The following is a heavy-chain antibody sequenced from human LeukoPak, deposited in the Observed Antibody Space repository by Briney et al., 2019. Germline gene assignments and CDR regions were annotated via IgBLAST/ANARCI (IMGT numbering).Heavy chain of an antibody. CDR3: ARGSRLTIFGVVIQDAFDI. CDR1: GGSISSYY. V-gene: IGHV4-4*07. CDR2: IYTSGST. Sequence: SETLSLTCTVSGGSISSYYWSWIRQPAGKGLEWIGRIYTSGSTNYNPSLKSRVTISVDTSKNQFSLKLSSVTAADTAVYYCARGSRLTIFGVVIQDAFDIWGQGTMVTVSS. J-gene: IGHJ3*02. D-gene: IGHD3-3*01.